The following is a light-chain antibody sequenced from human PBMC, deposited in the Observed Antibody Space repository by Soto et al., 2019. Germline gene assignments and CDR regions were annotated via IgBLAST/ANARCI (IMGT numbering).Light chain of an antibody. Sequence: QSVLTQPASVSGSPGQSITISCTGTSSDVGGHNYVSWYQQHPGMTPKLIIYEVTNRPSGVSNRFSGSKSGNTASLTISGLQAEDEADYYCSSYTGSSTHVVLSRNPVVFGGGTKLTVL. V-gene: IGLV2-14*01. CDR1: SSDVGGHNY. CDR2: EVT. J-gene: IGLJ2*01. CDR3: SSYTGSSTHVVLSRNPVV.